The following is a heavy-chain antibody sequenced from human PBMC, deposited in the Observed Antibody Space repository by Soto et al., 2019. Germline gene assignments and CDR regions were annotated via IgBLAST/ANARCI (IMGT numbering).Heavy chain of an antibody. D-gene: IGHD5-12*01. CDR2: ISAYNGNT. Sequence: ATVKVSCKTSGYTFSNYGINWVRQAPGQGLEWMGWISAYNGNTNFAQKLQGRVSLTTDTSSTTAYMELRSLTSDDTAVYYCARDLVPGYTGFSDYWGQGTLVTVSS. CDR3: ARDLVPGYTGFSDY. CDR1: GYTFSNYG. J-gene: IGHJ4*02. V-gene: IGHV1-18*01.